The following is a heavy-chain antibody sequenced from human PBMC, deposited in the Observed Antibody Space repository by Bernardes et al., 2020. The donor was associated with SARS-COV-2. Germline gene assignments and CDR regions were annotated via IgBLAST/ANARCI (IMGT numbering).Heavy chain of an antibody. J-gene: IGHJ6*02. Sequence: SETLSLTCTVSGGSISTYLWNWIRQPPGKGLEWIGNIYYSGSTNYNPSLKSRVTISVDTSKNQFSLKPSSVTAADTAIYYCARLEVYNYSNYGMDVWGQGTTVTVSS. V-gene: IGHV4-59*08. D-gene: IGHD2-8*01. CDR2: IYYSGST. CDR3: ARLEVYNYSNYGMDV. CDR1: GGSISTYL.